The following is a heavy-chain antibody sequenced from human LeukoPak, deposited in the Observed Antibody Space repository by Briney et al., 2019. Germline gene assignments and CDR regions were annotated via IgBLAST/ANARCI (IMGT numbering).Heavy chain of an antibody. Sequence: GESLKISCKGSGYSFTSYWIGWVRQMPGKGLEWMGIIYPGDSDTRYSPSFQGQVTISADKSISTAYLQWSSLKASDTAMYYCARHVGIVVVPAALPTHYYMDVWGKGHTVTVSS. CDR2: IYPGDSDT. J-gene: IGHJ6*03. V-gene: IGHV5-51*01. CDR3: ARHVGIVVVPAALPTHYYMDV. D-gene: IGHD2-2*03. CDR1: GYSFTSYW.